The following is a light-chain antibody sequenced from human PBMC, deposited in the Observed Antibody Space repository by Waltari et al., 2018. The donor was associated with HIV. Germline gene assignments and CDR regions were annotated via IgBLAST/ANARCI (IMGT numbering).Light chain of an antibody. CDR1: QSGSSSF. J-gene: IGKJ5*01. CDR2: GAS. Sequence: IVLTQSPGTLSLSPGERATLSCRASQSGSSSFLAWYQQKPGQAPRLLIYGASSRATGIPARFSGSGSGTDFSLTISRLEPEDFAVYSCQQYGSSPITFGQGTRLESK. V-gene: IGKV3-20*01. CDR3: QQYGSSPIT.